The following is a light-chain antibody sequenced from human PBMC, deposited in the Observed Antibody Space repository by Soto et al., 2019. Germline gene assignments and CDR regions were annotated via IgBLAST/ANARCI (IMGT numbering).Light chain of an antibody. V-gene: IGLV2-11*01. CDR1: ISDVGVYNY. CDR3: CSYAGSYTFV. J-gene: IGLJ1*01. CDR2: DVS. Sequence: SPQSPPRSVCGSPGQSRTISCTGTISDVGVYNYVSWYQQYPGKAPKIMIYDVSKRPSGVPDRFSGSKSDNTASLTISGLQAEDEADYYCCSYAGSYTFVFGIGTTVTV.